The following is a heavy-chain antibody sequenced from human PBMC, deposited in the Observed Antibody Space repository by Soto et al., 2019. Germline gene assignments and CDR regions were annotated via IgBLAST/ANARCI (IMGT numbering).Heavy chain of an antibody. J-gene: IGHJ4*02. Sequence: QLQLQESGPGLVKPSETLSLTCTVSGGSISTSSYFWGWIRQPPGKGLEWIGSIYYSGSTYYNPSLKSRVTISVYTSKNQFSLKLSSVTAADTAVYYCARDYDSSGDYWGQGTLVTVSS. D-gene: IGHD3-22*01. CDR1: GGSISTSSYF. V-gene: IGHV4-39*01. CDR3: ARDYDSSGDY. CDR2: IYYSGST.